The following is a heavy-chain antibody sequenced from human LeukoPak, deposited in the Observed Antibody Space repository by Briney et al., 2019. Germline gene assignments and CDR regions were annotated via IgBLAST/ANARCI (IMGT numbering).Heavy chain of an antibody. CDR2: IYSGGST. Sequence: PGGSLRLSCAASGFTVSSNYMGWVRQAPGKGLEWVSIIYSGGSTYYADSVKGRFTISRDNSKNTLYLQMNNLRAEDTAVYYCASGTSSWVLMAFDIWGQGTMVTVSS. CDR1: GFTVSSNY. J-gene: IGHJ3*02. V-gene: IGHV3-53*01. D-gene: IGHD2-2*01. CDR3: ASGTSSWVLMAFDI.